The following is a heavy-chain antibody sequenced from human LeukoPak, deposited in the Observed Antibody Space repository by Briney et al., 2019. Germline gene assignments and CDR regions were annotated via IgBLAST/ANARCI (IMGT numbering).Heavy chain of an antibody. CDR3: ARHPRGAARPGYYYHYYMDV. D-gene: IGHD6-6*01. J-gene: IGHJ6*03. Sequence: PSETLSLTCTVSGGSISSSSYYWGWIRQPPGKGLEWIGSIYYSGSTYYNPSLKSRVTISVDTSKNQFSLKLSSVTAADTAVYYCARHPRGAARPGYYYHYYMDVWGKGTTVTVSS. CDR1: GGSISSSSYY. V-gene: IGHV4-39*01. CDR2: IYYSGST.